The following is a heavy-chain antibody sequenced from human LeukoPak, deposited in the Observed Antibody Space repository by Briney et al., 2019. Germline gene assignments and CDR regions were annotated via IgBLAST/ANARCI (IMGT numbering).Heavy chain of an antibody. CDR2: ISYDGSNE. Sequence: PGGSLRLSCAASGSTFSSFAMHWVRQAPGKGLEWVAFISYDGSNEYYADSVKGRFPISRDNSRNTLYLQMNSLRVEDTAVYYCAKDGGGTDFDYWGQGTLVTVSS. D-gene: IGHD1-26*01. J-gene: IGHJ4*02. CDR3: AKDGGGTDFDY. V-gene: IGHV3-30*04. CDR1: GSTFSSFA.